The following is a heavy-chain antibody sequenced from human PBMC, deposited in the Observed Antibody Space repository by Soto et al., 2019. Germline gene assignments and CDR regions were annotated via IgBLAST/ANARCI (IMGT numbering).Heavy chain of an antibody. D-gene: IGHD6-6*01. Sequence: QVQLVESGGGVVQPGRSLRLSCAASGFTFSSYGMHWVRQAPGKGLEWVAVIWYDGSNKYYADSVKGRFTISRDNSKNTLYLQMNSLRAEDTAVYYCARDGARYSSSSVNFDYLGQGTLVTVSS. CDR3: ARDGARYSSSSVNFDY. V-gene: IGHV3-33*01. J-gene: IGHJ4*02. CDR1: GFTFSSYG. CDR2: IWYDGSNK.